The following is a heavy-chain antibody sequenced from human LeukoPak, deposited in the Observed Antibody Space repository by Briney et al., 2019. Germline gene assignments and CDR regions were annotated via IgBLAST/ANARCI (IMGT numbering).Heavy chain of an antibody. CDR2: ISSSGSTI. D-gene: IGHD3-22*01. CDR1: GFTFSSYE. Sequence: GGSLRLSCAASGFTFSSYEMNWVRQAPGKGLEWVSYISSSGSTIYYADSVKGRFTISRDNAKNSLYLQMNSLRAEDTAVYYCARDHPSSRYDSSGYDPLVEGYYYYMDVWGKGTTVTISS. V-gene: IGHV3-48*03. J-gene: IGHJ6*03. CDR3: ARDHPSSRYDSSGYDPLVEGYYYYMDV.